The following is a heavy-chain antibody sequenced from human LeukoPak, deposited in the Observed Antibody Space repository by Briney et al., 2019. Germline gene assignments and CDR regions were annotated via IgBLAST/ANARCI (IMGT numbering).Heavy chain of an antibody. CDR3: AKPHSGSRDEYYFDY. CDR2: IYSGGST. CDR1: GFTVSSNY. V-gene: IGHV3-66*04. J-gene: IGHJ4*02. Sequence: GGSLRLSCAASGFTVSSNYMSWVRQAPGKGLEWVSVIYSGGSTYYADSVKGRFTISRDNSKNTLYLQMNSLRAEDTAVYYCAKPHSGSRDEYYFDYWGQGTLVTVSS. D-gene: IGHD1-26*01.